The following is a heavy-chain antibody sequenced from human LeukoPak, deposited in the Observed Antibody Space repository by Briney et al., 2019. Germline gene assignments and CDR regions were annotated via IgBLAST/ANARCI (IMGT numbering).Heavy chain of an antibody. CDR2: IIPILGIA. V-gene: IGHV1-69*02. CDR1: GGTFSSYT. J-gene: IGHJ6*02. D-gene: IGHD2-15*01. CDR3: ARGGWPHARGMDV. Sequence: SVKVSCKASGGTFSSYTISWVRQAPGQGREWMGRIIPILGIANYAQKFQGRVTITADKSTSTAYMELSSLRSEDTAVYYCARGGWPHARGMDVWGQGTTVTVSS.